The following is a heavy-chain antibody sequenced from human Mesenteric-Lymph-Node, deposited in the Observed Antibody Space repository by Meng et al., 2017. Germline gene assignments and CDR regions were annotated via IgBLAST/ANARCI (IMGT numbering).Heavy chain of an antibody. Sequence: GESLKISCAASGFTFSSYWMHWVRQAPEKGLVWVSRINNEGSSTSYADSVKGRFTISRDNAKNTLYLQMNSLRAEDTAVYYCASGCGGDCFNHYYYYGMDVWGQGTTVTVSS. V-gene: IGHV3-74*01. CDR3: ASGCGGDCFNHYYYYGMDV. CDR1: GFTFSSYW. D-gene: IGHD2-21*02. J-gene: IGHJ6*02. CDR2: INNEGSST.